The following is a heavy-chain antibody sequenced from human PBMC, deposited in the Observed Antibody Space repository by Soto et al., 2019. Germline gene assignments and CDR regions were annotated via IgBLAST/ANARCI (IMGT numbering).Heavy chain of an antibody. V-gene: IGHV3-33*01. CDR2: IWSDGSRV. CDR3: AGEPKGGAYDMDV. Sequence: QVQLVESGGGVVQPGTSLRLSCAASRLTFSAHDMHWVRQAPGKGLEWVALIWSDGSRVFYADSVKGRFTISRDNFKNSLYLQMNRLGAEDTAVYYCAGEPKGGAYDMDVWGQGTTVTVSS. D-gene: IGHD3-16*01. CDR1: RLTFSAHD. J-gene: IGHJ6*02.